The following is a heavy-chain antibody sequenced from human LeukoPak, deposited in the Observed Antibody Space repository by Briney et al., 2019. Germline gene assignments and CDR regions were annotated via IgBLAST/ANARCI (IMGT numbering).Heavy chain of an antibody. CDR1: GFTFNTYA. J-gene: IGHJ4*02. V-gene: IGHV3-23*01. D-gene: IGHD3-16*01. Sequence: TGGSLRLSCRASGFTFNTYAMSWVRQAPGKGLGWVSSVSGSGDSTYYADSVKGRFTISRDNSKNTLYPQMNSLRAEDTAVYYCARDGGKETRGRGLQLLWDYWGQGTLVTVSS. CDR3: ARDGGKETRGRGLQLLWDY. CDR2: VSGSGDST.